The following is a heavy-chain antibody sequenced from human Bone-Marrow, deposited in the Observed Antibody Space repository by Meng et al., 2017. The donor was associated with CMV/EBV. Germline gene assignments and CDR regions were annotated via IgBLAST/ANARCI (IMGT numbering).Heavy chain of an antibody. D-gene: IGHD4-11*01. V-gene: IGHV3-11*01. CDR2: ISGSAGTI. CDR3: ARAGPTLTSPVEF. J-gene: IGHJ6*02. Sequence: GGSLRLSCAASGFTYNDYYMSWIRQAPGKGLEWVSYISGSAGTIYYADSVKGRFTISRDNAKNSLSLQLNSLRVEDTAVYHCARAGPTLTSPVEFWGQGTRVTVSS. CDR1: GFTYNDYY.